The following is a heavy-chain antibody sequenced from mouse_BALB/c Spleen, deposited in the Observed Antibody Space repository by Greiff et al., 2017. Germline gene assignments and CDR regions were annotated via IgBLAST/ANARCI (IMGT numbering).Heavy chain of an antibody. CDR2: IYPSDSYT. CDR3: TRSIPYYGNYGGFAY. J-gene: IGHJ3*01. V-gene: IGHV1-69*02. CDR1: GYTFTSYW. D-gene: IGHD2-10*01. Sequence: QVQLQQPGAELVRPGASVKLSCKASGYTFTSYWINWVKQRPGQGLEWIGNIYPSDSYTNYNQKFKDKATLTVDKSSSTAYMQLSSPTSEDSAVYYCTRSIPYYGNYGGFAYWGQGTLVTVSA.